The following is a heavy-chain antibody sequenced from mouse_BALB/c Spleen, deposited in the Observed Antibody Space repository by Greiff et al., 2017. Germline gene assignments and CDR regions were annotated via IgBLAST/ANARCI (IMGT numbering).Heavy chain of an antibody. Sequence: EVQLQESGTVLARPGASVKMSCKASGYTFTSYWMHWVKQRPGQGLEWIGAIYPGNSDTSYNQKFKGKAKLTAVTSTSTAYMELSSLTNEDSAVYYCTRTYYRYDAASAWFAYGGQGTLVTVSA. CDR2: IYPGNSDT. J-gene: IGHJ3*01. CDR1: GYTFTSYW. V-gene: IGHV1-5*01. CDR3: TRTYYRYDAASAWFAY. D-gene: IGHD2-14*01.